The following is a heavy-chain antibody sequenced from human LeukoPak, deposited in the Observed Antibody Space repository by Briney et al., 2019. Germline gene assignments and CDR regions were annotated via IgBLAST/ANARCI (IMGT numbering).Heavy chain of an antibody. J-gene: IGHJ6*03. CDR2: INHSGST. CDR1: GGSFSGYY. CDR3: ANDAIVGATYYFYYMDV. Sequence: SETLSLTCAVYGGSFSGYYWSWIRQPPGKGLEWIGEINHSGSTNYNPSLKSRVTISVDTSKNHFSLKLSSVTAADTAVYYCANDAIVGATYYFYYMDVWGKGTTVTVSS. D-gene: IGHD1-26*01. V-gene: IGHV4-34*01.